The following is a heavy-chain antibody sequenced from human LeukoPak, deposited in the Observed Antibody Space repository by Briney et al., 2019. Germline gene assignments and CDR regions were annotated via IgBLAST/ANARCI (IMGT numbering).Heavy chain of an antibody. V-gene: IGHV3-23*01. CDR1: GFTFGSYA. CDR2: ISGSGDKT. Sequence: PGGSLRLSCAASGFTFGSYAMSWVRQAPGKGLEWVSAISGSGDKTYYAESVKGRFTISRDNSENTLYLQTNSLRAEDTAVYYCAKDLRGSGYYCDYWGQGTLVTVSS. J-gene: IGHJ4*02. CDR3: AKDLRGSGYYCDY. D-gene: IGHD3-3*01.